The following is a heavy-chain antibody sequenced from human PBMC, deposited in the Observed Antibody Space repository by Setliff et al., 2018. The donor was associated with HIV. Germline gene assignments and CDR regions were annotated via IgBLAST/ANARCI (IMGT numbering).Heavy chain of an antibody. J-gene: IGHJ4*02. D-gene: IGHD4-17*01. CDR2: LYYRGTT. CDR1: GDSFNGSHYL. V-gene: IGHV4-39*01. Sequence: SETLSLTCTVSGDSFNGSHYLWGWIRQPPGKGPEWIGSLYYRGTTYYNPSLKSRVTISPGTSNNQFSLTLSSVTAADTAIYYCARRIYGNNPYFDYWSQGTLVTVSS. CDR3: ARRIYGNNPYFDY.